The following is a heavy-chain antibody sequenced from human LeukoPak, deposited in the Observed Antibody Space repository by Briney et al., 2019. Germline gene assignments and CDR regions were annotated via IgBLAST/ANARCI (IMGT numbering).Heavy chain of an antibody. Sequence: PGESLKISCKGAGYSFTSYWIGWVRQMPGKGVEWMGIIYPGDSDTRYSPSFQGQVTISADKSISTAYLQWSSLKASDTAMYYCARQATTVVTSGPVFDYWGQGTLVTVSS. D-gene: IGHD4-23*01. CDR2: IYPGDSDT. J-gene: IGHJ4*02. CDR1: GYSFTSYW. V-gene: IGHV5-51*01. CDR3: ARQATTVVTSGPVFDY.